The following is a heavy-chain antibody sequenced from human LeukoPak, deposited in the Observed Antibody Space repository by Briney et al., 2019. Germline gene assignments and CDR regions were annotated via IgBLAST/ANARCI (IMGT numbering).Heavy chain of an antibody. J-gene: IGHJ4*02. Sequence: PGGSLRLSCAASGFTFSDYYMSWIRQAPGKGLEWVSYISSSSSYTNYADSVKGRFTISRDYAKNSLHLQMNSLRAEDTAVYYCARDLSVAGTIDYWGQGTLVTVSS. D-gene: IGHD6-19*01. CDR3: ARDLSVAGTIDY. V-gene: IGHV3-11*05. CDR1: GFTFSDYY. CDR2: ISSSSSYT.